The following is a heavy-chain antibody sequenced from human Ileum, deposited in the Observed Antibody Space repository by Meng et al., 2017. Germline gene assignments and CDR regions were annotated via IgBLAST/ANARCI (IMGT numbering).Heavy chain of an antibody. V-gene: IGHV3-72*01. D-gene: IGHD1-26*01. J-gene: IGHJ3*02. CDR2: SGNSANSYTT. Sequence: GESLKISCAASGFTLSDHYMDWVRQAPGKGLEWVGRSGNSANSYTTEYAASVKGRFTISSDDSKNSLYLQMNSLKTEDTAVYYCTRGYSGTYIYAFDIWGQGTMVTVSS. CDR1: GFTLSDHY. CDR3: TRGYSGTYIYAFDI.